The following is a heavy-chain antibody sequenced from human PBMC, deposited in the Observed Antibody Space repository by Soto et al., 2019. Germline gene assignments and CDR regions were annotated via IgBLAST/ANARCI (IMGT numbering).Heavy chain of an antibody. Sequence: EVQLVESGGGLVQPGRSLRLSCVASGFSFGDYGMHWVRQAPGRGPEWVSGISWNSGNIGYAETVKGRFTISRDNAKNSLYLQMISLRAEDTALYYCVKDGLTSVFGLVHDGSDIWGQGAMVTVSS. D-gene: IGHD3-3*01. CDR3: VKDGLTSVFGLVHDGSDI. CDR1: GFSFGDYG. V-gene: IGHV3-9*01. J-gene: IGHJ3*02. CDR2: ISWNSGNI.